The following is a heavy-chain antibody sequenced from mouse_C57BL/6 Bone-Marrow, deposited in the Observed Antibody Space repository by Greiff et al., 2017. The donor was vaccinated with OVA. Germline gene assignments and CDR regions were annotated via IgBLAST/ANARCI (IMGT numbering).Heavy chain of an antibody. D-gene: IGHD1-1*01. Sequence: EVMLVESGGGLVQPGGSLSLSCAASGFTFTDYYMSWVRQPPGKALEWLGFIRNKANGYTTEYSASVKGRFTISSDNSQIILYLQMNALRADDSATYYCARITTVVATNFDYWGQGTTLTVSS. CDR1: GFTFTDYY. V-gene: IGHV7-3*01. CDR2: IRNKANGYTT. J-gene: IGHJ2*01. CDR3: ARITTVVATNFDY.